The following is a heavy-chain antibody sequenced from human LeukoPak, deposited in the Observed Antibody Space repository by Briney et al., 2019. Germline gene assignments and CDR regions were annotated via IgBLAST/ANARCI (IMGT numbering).Heavy chain of an antibody. CDR2: ISVRSSHI. Sequence: GGSLRLSCAASGVTFSSYGSYSMNWVRQAPGKGLEWVSSISVRSSHIYYADSVKGRFTISRDNAKNSVYLQMNSLRAEDTAVYYCARGYDRSGHYPGALDYWGQGTLVTVSS. J-gene: IGHJ4*02. CDR3: ARGYDRSGHYPGALDY. D-gene: IGHD3-22*01. CDR1: GVTFSSYGSYS. V-gene: IGHV3-21*01.